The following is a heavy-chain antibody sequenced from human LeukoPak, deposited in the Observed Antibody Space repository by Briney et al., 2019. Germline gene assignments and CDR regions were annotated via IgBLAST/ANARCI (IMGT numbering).Heavy chain of an antibody. CDR3: ARRATMLAGGYFDY. CDR1: GGSISSYY. Sequence: PSETLSLTCTVSGGSISSYYWSWIRQTPGKGLEWIGYIYASGSTTYNPSLKSRVTISIDTSKNQFSLKLSSVTAADTAVYYWARRATMLAGGYFDYWGQGTLVSVSS. J-gene: IGHJ4*02. D-gene: IGHD5-12*01. V-gene: IGHV4-4*09. CDR2: IYASGST.